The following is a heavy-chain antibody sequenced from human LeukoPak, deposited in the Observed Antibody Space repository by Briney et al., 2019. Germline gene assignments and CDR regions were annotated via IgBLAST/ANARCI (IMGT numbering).Heavy chain of an antibody. Sequence: LVGSLRLSCAASRFTLDDYAMHWVRQAPGQGLEWVSLISGDGCSTYYAAPVKGRFTISRDNSKNSLYLQMNSLRTEDTALYYCAKLRGLYDYVWGSYRHYTGDSDYWGQGTLVTVSS. CDR3: AKLRGLYDYVWGSYRHYTGDSDY. V-gene: IGHV3-43*02. J-gene: IGHJ4*02. CDR1: RFTLDDYA. D-gene: IGHD3-16*02. CDR2: ISGDGCST.